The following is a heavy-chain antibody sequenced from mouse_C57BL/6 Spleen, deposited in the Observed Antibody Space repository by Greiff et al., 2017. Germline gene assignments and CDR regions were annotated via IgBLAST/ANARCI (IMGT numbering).Heavy chain of an antibody. D-gene: IGHD1-1*01. J-gene: IGHJ4*01. CDR3: ARVIYYGNAMDY. V-gene: IGHV1-22*01. CDR2: INPNNGGT. Sequence: VQLQQSGPELVKPGASVKMSCKASGYTFTDYNMHWVKQSHGKSLEWIGYINPNNGGTSYNQKFKGKATLTVNKSSSTAYMELRNLTSEDSAVYYCARVIYYGNAMDYWGQGTSVTVSS. CDR1: GYTFTDYN.